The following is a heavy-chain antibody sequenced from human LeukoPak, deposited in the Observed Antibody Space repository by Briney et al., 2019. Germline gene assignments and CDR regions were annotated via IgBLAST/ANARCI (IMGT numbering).Heavy chain of an antibody. Sequence: ASVQVSCKASGYTFTSYDINWVRQATGQGLEWMGWMNPNSGNTGYAQKFQGRVTMTRNTSISTAYMELSSLRSEDTAVYYCARSTTSIFGVVIGYYYYGMDVWGQGTTVTVSS. CDR2: MNPNSGNT. D-gene: IGHD3-3*02. CDR3: ARSTTSIFGVVIGYYYYGMDV. J-gene: IGHJ6*02. CDR1: GYTFTSYD. V-gene: IGHV1-8*01.